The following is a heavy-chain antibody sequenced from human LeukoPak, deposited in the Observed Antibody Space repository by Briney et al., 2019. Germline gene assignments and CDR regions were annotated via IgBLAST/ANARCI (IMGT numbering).Heavy chain of an antibody. Sequence: QSGGSLRLSCAASGFNIGPYAMYWVRQGPGRGLEWVSVIKADGSGTFYSDSVRGRFTTSRDNSKNSLYLQMSSLTSDDTALYYCATWAFYYNLDVWGQGTTVAVSS. CDR3: ATWAFYYNLDV. CDR1: GFNIGPYA. D-gene: IGHD3-3*01. J-gene: IGHJ6*02. CDR2: IKADGSGT. V-gene: IGHV3-43*02.